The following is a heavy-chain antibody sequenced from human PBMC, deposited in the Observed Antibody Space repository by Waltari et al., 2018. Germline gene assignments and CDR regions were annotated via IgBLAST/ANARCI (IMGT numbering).Heavy chain of an antibody. CDR3: AKGGNYDFWSGSSPNFDY. Sequence: EVQLLESGGGLVQPGGSLRLSCAASGFTFSSYAMSWVRQAPGKGLEWVSAISGSGGSTYYADCVKGRLTMSRDNSNNTLYLQMNSLRAEDTAVYYCAKGGNYDFWSGSSPNFDYWGQGTLVTVSS. V-gene: IGHV3-23*01. J-gene: IGHJ4*02. CDR1: GFTFSSYA. D-gene: IGHD3-3*01. CDR2: ISGSGGST.